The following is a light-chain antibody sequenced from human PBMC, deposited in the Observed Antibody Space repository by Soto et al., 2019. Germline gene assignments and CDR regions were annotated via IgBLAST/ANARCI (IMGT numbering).Light chain of an antibody. V-gene: IGKV1-6*01. CDR1: QGIRND. Sequence: AVQMTQSPSSLSASVGDVVTITCRPSQGIRNDLAWYQQKPGRAPRLLIFAASTLQSGVPSRFSGSGAGTDFTLTISSLQPEDFATYYCLQAYNYPRTFGQGTKV. CDR2: AAS. J-gene: IGKJ1*01. CDR3: LQAYNYPRT.